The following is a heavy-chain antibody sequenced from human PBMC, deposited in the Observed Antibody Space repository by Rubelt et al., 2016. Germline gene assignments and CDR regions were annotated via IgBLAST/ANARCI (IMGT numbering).Heavy chain of an antibody. CDR2: ISAYNGNT. CDR3: ARPQPFCSSTSCYYLYYYGMDV. Sequence: QVQLVQSGAEVKKPGASVKVSCKASGYTFTSYGISWVRQAPGQGLEWMGWISAYNGNTNYAQKLQGRVTRTTATATGKADVELRSLRSDDTAGYYWARPQPFCSSTSCYYLYYYGMDVWGQGTTVTVSS. V-gene: IGHV1-18*01. D-gene: IGHD2-2*01. J-gene: IGHJ6*02. CDR1: GYTFTSYG.